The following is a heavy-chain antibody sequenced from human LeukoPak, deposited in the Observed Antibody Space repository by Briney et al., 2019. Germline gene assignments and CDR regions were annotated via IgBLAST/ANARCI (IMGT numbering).Heavy chain of an antibody. Sequence: SETLSLTCTVSGGSISSSSYYWGWIRQPPGKGLEWIGSIYYSGGTYYNPSLKSRVTISVDTSKNQFSLKLSSVTAADTAVYYCARLSSDDFWSGYYHYYYYYMDVWGKGTTVTVSS. CDR3: ARLSSDDFWSGYYHYYYYYMDV. V-gene: IGHV4-39*01. J-gene: IGHJ6*03. CDR1: GGSISSSSYY. D-gene: IGHD3-3*01. CDR2: IYYSGGT.